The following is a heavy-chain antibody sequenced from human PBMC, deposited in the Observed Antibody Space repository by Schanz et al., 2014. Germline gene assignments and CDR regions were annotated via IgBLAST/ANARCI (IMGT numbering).Heavy chain of an antibody. CDR3: ATMWGYCAATACQILEVLDV. V-gene: IGHV1-3*01. Sequence: QVQLVQSGAEVKKPGASVKVSCKASGYTFTSYSIHWVRQAPGQGLEWMGWINVGNGNMKYSQKFQGRVTITRDTSASTAYMELLSLRSEDTAVYVCATMWGYCAATACQILEVLDVWGQGTMVTVSS. CDR2: INVGNGNM. CDR1: GYTFTSYS. D-gene: IGHD2-8*02. J-gene: IGHJ3*01.